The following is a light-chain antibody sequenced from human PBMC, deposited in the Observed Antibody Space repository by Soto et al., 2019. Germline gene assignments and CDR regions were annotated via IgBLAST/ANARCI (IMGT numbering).Light chain of an antibody. V-gene: IGLV2-14*03. CDR2: DAT. Sequence: QSALTQAASVSGSPGQSITISCTGTSSDIGYNYISWYQQHPGKAPKLMIFDATNRPSGVSNRFSGSKSANTASLTISGLQAEDEADYYCSSYISSTTLVVFGGGTQLTVL. J-gene: IGLJ7*01. CDR3: SSYISSTTLVV. CDR1: SSDIGYNY.